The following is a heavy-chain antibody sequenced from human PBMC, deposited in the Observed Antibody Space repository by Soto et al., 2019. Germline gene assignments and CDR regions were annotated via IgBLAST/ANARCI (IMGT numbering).Heavy chain of an antibody. D-gene: IGHD3-10*01. CDR2: INHSGST. J-gene: IGHJ3*02. CDR1: GGSLSGYY. CDR3: ARPPYYYGVHDAFDI. V-gene: IGHV4-34*01. Sequence: SETMALTCAVYGGSLSGYYWGWFRKPPGKGLEWIGEINHSGSTNYNPSLKSRVTISVDTSKNQFSLKLSSVTAADTAVYYCARPPYYYGVHDAFDIWGQGTMVTVSS.